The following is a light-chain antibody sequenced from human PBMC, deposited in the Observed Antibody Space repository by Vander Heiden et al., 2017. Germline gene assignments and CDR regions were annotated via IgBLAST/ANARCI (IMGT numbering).Light chain of an antibody. CDR1: QSISSY. Sequence: RVTITCRASQSISSYLNWYQQKPGKAPKLLIYAASSLQSGVPSRFSGSGSGTDFTLTISSLQPEDFATYYCQQSYSTPYTFGHGTKLDI. CDR3: QQSYSTPYT. V-gene: IGKV1-39*01. J-gene: IGKJ2*01. CDR2: AAS.